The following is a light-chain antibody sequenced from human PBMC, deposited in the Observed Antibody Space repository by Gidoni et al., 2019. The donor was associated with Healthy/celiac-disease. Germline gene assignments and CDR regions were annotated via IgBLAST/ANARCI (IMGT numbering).Light chain of an antibody. CDR2: AAP. J-gene: IGKJ3*01. CDR1: QSISSY. V-gene: IGKV1-39*01. CDR3: QQSYSTPFT. Sequence: DIQMTQSPSSLSASVGDRVTITCRASQSISSYLNWYQQNPGKAPKLLIYAAPSLQSGVPSRFSGSGSGTDFTLTISSLQPEDFATYYCQQSYSTPFTFGPGTKVDIK.